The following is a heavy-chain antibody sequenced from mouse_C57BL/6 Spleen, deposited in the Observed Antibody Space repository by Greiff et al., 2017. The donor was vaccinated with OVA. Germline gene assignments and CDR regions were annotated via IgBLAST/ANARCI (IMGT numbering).Heavy chain of an antibody. CDR2: IDPSDSFT. J-gene: IGHJ2*01. CDR3: ASPITTVIAPVY. Sequence: QVQLQQPGAELVKPGASVKLSCKASGYTFTSYWMQWVKPRPGQGLEWIGEIDPSDSFTNYNQKFKGKATLTVDTSSSTAYMQLTSLTSEDSAVYYCASPITTVIAPVYWGQGTTLTVSS. V-gene: IGHV1-50*01. CDR1: GYTFTSYW. D-gene: IGHD1-1*01.